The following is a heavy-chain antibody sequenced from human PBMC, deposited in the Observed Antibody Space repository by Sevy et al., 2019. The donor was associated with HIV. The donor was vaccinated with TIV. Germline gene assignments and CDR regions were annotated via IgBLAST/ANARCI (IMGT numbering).Heavy chain of an antibody. Sequence: GGSLRLSCAVSGFTLSNYWMSWVRQAPGKGLEWVANIDQDGSDRDYVDSVKGRFTISRDNAKNSLYLQMNSLRAEDTAVYYCARDLFSGSYYENYWGQGTLVTVSS. J-gene: IGHJ4*02. CDR3: ARDLFSGSYYENY. CDR1: GFTLSNYW. D-gene: IGHD1-26*01. CDR2: IDQDGSDR. V-gene: IGHV3-7*01.